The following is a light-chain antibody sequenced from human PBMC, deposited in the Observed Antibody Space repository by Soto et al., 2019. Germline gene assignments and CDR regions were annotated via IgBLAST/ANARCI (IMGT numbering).Light chain of an antibody. J-gene: IGKJ4*01. CDR3: LQYGSTPRT. V-gene: IGKV3-20*01. Sequence: EIVLTQSPGTLSLSPGERATLSCRASHRVGNNNLGWYQKKPGKAPRFLLYEASSRATGIPDRFSGSGSGTDFTLTISRLEPEDFAVYYCLQYGSTPRTFGRGTKVEIK. CDR2: EAS. CDR1: HRVGNNN.